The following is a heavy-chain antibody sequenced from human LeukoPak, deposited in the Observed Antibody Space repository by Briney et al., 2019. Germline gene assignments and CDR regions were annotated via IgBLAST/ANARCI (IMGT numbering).Heavy chain of an antibody. CDR3: ARHSTSYYYDSSAYYEAYYFDY. J-gene: IGHJ4*02. V-gene: IGHV1-2*06. Sequence: ASVNVSCKASGYTFTGYSMHWVRQAPGQGLDWLGRINPNSGGTNYAQKWQGRVTMTRDTSISTAYMELSRLTSDDTAVYFCARHSTSYYYDSSAYYEAYYFDYWGQGTLVTVSS. D-gene: IGHD3-22*01. CDR2: INPNSGGT. CDR1: GYTFTGYS.